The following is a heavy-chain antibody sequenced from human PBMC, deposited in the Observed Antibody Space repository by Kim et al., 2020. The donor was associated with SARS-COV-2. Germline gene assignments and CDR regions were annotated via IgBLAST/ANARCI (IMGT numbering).Heavy chain of an antibody. CDR2: IQSKADGGAS. Sequence: GGSLRLSCAASGFTFSNAWMSWVRQAPGKGLESVGRIQSKADGGASDYAAPVKGRFIISRDDSRNTLYLQMNSLKTEDTAMYYCTTWSGYHDYWGQGTLV. CDR3: TTWSGYHDY. D-gene: IGHD3-3*01. J-gene: IGHJ4*02. V-gene: IGHV3-15*01. CDR1: GFTFSNAW.